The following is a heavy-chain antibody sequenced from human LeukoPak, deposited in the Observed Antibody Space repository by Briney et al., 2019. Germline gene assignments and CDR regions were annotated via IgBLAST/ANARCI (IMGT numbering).Heavy chain of an antibody. Sequence: PGGSLRLSCAASGFTFSSYWMSWVRQAPGKGLEWVANIKQDGSEKYYVDSVKGRFTISRDNAKNSLYLQMNSLRAEDTAVYYCARAVGYCSGGSCWFDYWGQGTLVTVSS. CDR1: GFTFSSYW. D-gene: IGHD2-15*01. J-gene: IGHJ4*02. CDR2: IKQDGSEK. CDR3: ARAVGYCSGGSCWFDY. V-gene: IGHV3-7*01.